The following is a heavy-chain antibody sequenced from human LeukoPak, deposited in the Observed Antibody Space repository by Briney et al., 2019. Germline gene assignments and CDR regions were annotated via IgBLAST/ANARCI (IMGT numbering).Heavy chain of an antibody. Sequence: ETLSLTCTVSGGSISSYYWSWVRQAPGKGLEWVSAITSSGVNTYYADSVKGRFTISRDVSINTLFLQMNSLRAEDTAVYYCASNWFDPWGQGTLVTVSS. V-gene: IGHV3-23*01. CDR3: ASNWFDP. CDR1: GGSISSYY. CDR2: ITSSGVNT. J-gene: IGHJ5*02.